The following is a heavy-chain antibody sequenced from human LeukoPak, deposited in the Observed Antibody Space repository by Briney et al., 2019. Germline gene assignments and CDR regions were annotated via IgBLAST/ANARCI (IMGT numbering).Heavy chain of an antibody. D-gene: IGHD2-2*01. CDR2: TSSSGSTI. J-gene: IGHJ6*02. CDR3: ARDQVPAAIGGLYYYYGMDV. V-gene: IGHV3-48*03. CDR1: GFTFSSYE. Sequence: GGSLRLSCAASGFTFSSYEMNWVRQAPGKGLEWVSYTSSSGSTIYYADSVKGRFTISRDNAKNSLYLQMNSLRAEDTAVYYCARDQVPAAIGGLYYYYGMDVWGQGTTVTVSS.